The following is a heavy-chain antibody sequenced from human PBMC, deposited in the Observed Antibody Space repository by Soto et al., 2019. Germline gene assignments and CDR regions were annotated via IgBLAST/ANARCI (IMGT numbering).Heavy chain of an antibody. V-gene: IGHV5-51*01. CDR3: ARHEEPRWDCYYCMDV. D-gene: IGHD1-26*01. CDR2: IYPGDSDT. CDR1: GYSFTSYW. Sequence: PAASLKISCKGSGYSFTSYWIGWVRQMPGKGLDWMGIIYPGDSDTRYSPSFQGQVTFSADESISTAYLQWSSLKASDTAMYYCARHEEPRWDCYYCMDVWGRGTRVTVSS. J-gene: IGHJ6*02.